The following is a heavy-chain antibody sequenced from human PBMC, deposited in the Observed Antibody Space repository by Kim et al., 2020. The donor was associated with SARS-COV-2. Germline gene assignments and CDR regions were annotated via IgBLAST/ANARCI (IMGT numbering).Heavy chain of an antibody. CDR3: AKDLQYSGFTISHPDVDY. D-gene: IGHD5-12*01. Sequence: GGSLRLSCAASGFTFSSYGMHWVRQAPGKGLEWVAVISYDGSNKYYADSVKGRFTISRDNSKNTLYLQMNSLRAEDTAVYYCAKDLQYSGFTISHPDVDYWGQGTLVTVSS. CDR2: ISYDGSNK. V-gene: IGHV3-30*18. J-gene: IGHJ4*02. CDR1: GFTFSSYG.